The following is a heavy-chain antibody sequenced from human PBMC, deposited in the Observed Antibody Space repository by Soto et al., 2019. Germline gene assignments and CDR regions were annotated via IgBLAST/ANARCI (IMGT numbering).Heavy chain of an antibody. V-gene: IGHV4-34*01. J-gene: IGHJ6*02. D-gene: IGHD3-16*01. CDR2: INHSGST. Sequence: TSETLSLTCAVYGGSFSGYYWSWIRQPPGKGLEWIGEINHSGSTNYNPSLKSRVTISVDTSKNQFSLKLSSVTAADTAVYYCAGGSYYYGMDVWGQGTTVTVSS. CDR1: GGSFSGYY. CDR3: AGGSYYYGMDV.